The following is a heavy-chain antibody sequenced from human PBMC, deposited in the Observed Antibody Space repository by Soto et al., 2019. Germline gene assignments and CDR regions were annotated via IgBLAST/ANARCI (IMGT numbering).Heavy chain of an antibody. Sequence: GGSLRLSCAAAGGTFSSHGIHRVRQAPGKGLGWVAVIGYDESNKYYEDSVKGRFTISRDNSKNTLYLQMNSLRAEDTAVYYCARDKDYDILTGYGRYGMDVWGQGTTVTVSS. D-gene: IGHD3-9*01. CDR2: IGYDESNK. CDR1: GGTFSSHG. CDR3: ARDKDYDILTGYGRYGMDV. V-gene: IGHV3-33*01. J-gene: IGHJ6*02.